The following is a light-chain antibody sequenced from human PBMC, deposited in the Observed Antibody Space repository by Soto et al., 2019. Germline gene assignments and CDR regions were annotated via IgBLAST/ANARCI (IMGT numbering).Light chain of an antibody. CDR1: QGNTND. J-gene: IGKJ2*01. CDR3: LQHNSYPYT. Sequence: DIQMTQSPSSLSASVGDRVTITCRASQGNTNDFGWYQQKPGKAPKRLIYAASSLQSGVPSRFSGSGSGTEFTLTISSLQPEDFATYYCLQHNSYPYTFGQGTKLEIK. V-gene: IGKV1-17*01. CDR2: AAS.